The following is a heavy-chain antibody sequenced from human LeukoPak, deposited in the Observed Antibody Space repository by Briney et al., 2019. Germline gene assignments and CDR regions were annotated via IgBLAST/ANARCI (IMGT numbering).Heavy chain of an antibody. CDR3: ARFSTAAADEYYFDY. D-gene: IGHD6-13*01. J-gene: IGHJ4*02. CDR2: INHSGST. CDR1: GGSFSGYY. Sequence: ASETLSLTCAVYGGSFSGYYWSWIRQPPGKGLEWIGEINHSGSTNYNPSLKSRVTIPVDTSKNQFSLKLSSVTAADTAVYYCARFSTAAADEYYFDYWGQGTLVTVSS. V-gene: IGHV4-34*01.